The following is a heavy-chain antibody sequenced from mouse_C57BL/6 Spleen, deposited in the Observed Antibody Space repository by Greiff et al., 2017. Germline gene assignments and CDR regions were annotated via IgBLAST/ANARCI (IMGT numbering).Heavy chain of an antibody. CDR3: ARRGDYDGFDY. CDR1: GYTFTSYW. Sequence: VQLQQPGAELVKPGASVKLSCKASGYTFTSYWMPWVKQRPGQGLEWIGEIDPSDSYTNYNQKFKGKATLTVDTSSSTAYMQLSSLTSEDSAVYYCARRGDYDGFDYWGQGTTLTVSS. D-gene: IGHD2-4*01. J-gene: IGHJ2*01. CDR2: IDPSDSYT. V-gene: IGHV1-50*01.